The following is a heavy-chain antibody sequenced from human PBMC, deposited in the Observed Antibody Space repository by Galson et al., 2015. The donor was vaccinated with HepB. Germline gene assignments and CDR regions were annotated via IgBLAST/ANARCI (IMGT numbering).Heavy chain of an antibody. CDR3: AMEPAANYYYYGMDV. Sequence: CAISGDSVSSTSAAWNWIRQSPSRGLEWLGRTYYRSKWYNDYAVSVKSRITINPDTSKNQFSLQLNSVTPEDTAVYYCAMEPAANYYYYGMDVWRQGTTVPVSS. CDR1: GDSVSSTSAA. J-gene: IGHJ6*02. V-gene: IGHV6-1*01. CDR2: TYYRSKWYN. D-gene: IGHD2-2*01.